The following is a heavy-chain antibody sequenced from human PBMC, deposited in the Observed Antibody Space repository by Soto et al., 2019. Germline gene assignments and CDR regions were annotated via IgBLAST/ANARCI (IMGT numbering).Heavy chain of an antibody. Sequence: SETLSLTCTVSGGSVSSGSFYWSWIRQPPGKGLEWIGYIYYSGSTNYNPSLKSRVTISADTSKNQFSLKLRSVTAADTAIYYCARAETGSYYGSPLDYWGQGTLVTVAS. D-gene: IGHD1-26*01. J-gene: IGHJ4*02. CDR3: ARAETGSYYGSPLDY. V-gene: IGHV4-61*01. CDR1: GGSVSSGSFY. CDR2: IYYSGST.